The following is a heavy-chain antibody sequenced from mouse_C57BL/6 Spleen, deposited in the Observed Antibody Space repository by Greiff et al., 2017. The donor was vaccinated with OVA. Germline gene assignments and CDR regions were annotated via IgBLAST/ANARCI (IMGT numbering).Heavy chain of an antibody. Sequence: EVKLQESGPGLVKPSQSLSLTCSVTGYSITSGYYWNWIRQFPGNKLEWMGYISYDGSNNYNPSLKNRISITRDTSKNQFFLKLNSVTTEDTATYYCARGYGSSYEGFAYWGQGTLVTVSA. D-gene: IGHD1-1*01. CDR3: ARGYGSSYEGFAY. CDR2: ISYDGSN. J-gene: IGHJ3*01. V-gene: IGHV3-6*01. CDR1: GYSITSGYY.